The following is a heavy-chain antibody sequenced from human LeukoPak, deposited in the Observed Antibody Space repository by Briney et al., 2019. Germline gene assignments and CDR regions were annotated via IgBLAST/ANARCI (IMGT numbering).Heavy chain of an antibody. V-gene: IGHV3-30*02. J-gene: IGHJ4*02. Sequence: GGSLRLSCAASGFTFSSYGMHWVRQAPGKGLEWVAFIRYDGSNKYYADSVKGRFTISRDNSKNTLYLQMNSLRAEDTAVYYCAKDSLQEYYYGSGNYGDFDYWGQGTLVTVSS. CDR3: AKDSLQEYYYGSGNYGDFDY. CDR2: IRYDGSNK. D-gene: IGHD3-10*01. CDR1: GFTFSSYG.